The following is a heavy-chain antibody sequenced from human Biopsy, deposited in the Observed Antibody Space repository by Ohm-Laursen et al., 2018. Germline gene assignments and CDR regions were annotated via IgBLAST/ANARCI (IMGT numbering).Heavy chain of an antibody. CDR2: ISSGGRA. CDR1: GGSISDDY. D-gene: IGHD3-3*01. Sequence: SETLSLTCTVSGGSISDDYWNWIRQPPGKGLQVIGYISSGGRAKYNPSLKSRLTISLVTSKNQLSLRLSSVTAADSAIYYCARERQFRFLEGAFDYWGQGILVTVSS. J-gene: IGHJ4*02. V-gene: IGHV4-59*01. CDR3: ARERQFRFLEGAFDY.